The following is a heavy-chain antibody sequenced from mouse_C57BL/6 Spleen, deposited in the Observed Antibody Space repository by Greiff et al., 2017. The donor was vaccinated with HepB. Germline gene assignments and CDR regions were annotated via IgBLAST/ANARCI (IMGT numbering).Heavy chain of an antibody. CDR3: AREVVADWYFDV. J-gene: IGHJ1*03. Sequence: QVQLQQSGPELVKPGASVKISCKASGYAFSSSWMNWVKQRPGKGLEWIGRIYPGDGDTNYNGKFKGKATLTADKSSSTAYMQLSSLTSEDFAVYCGAREVVADWYFDVWGTGTTVTVSS. V-gene: IGHV1-82*01. CDR2: IYPGDGDT. D-gene: IGHD1-1*01. CDR1: GYAFSSSW.